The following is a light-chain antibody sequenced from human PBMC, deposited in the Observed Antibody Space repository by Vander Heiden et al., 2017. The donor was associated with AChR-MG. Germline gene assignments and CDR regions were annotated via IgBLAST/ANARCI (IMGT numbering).Light chain of an antibody. CDR3: QQYGSSPLT. CDR1: QSIGSNY. CDR2: GAS. Sequence: EIVLTPSPGTLSLSPGERATLSCRASQSIGSNYLAWYQQKPGQAPRLLLYGASSRATGIPDRFSGSGSGTDFTLTISRLEPEDFAVYYCQQYGSSPLTFGGGTEVEIK. J-gene: IGKJ4*01. V-gene: IGKV3-20*01.